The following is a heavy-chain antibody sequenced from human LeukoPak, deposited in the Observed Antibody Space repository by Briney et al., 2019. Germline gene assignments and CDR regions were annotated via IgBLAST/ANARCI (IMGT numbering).Heavy chain of an antibody. V-gene: IGHV3-11*01. CDR1: GFTFSDYY. CDR2: ISRSGSTR. J-gene: IGHJ3*02. D-gene: IGHD3-22*01. Sequence: KPGGSLRLSCAASGFTFSDYYMSWIRPAPGKGLEWVSHISRSGSTRYYADSLKGRFTISRDNAKNSLYLQMNSLRAEDTAVYYCARTAYYYDSSGYDDAFDIWGQGTMVTVSS. CDR3: ARTAYYYDSSGYDDAFDI.